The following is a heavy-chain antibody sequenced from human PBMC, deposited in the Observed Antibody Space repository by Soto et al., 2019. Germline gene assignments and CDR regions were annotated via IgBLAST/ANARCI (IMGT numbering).Heavy chain of an antibody. CDR3: ARSTTVTTSYYYYYYYMDV. V-gene: IGHV3-48*01. CDR1: GFTFSTYS. Sequence: GGSLRLSCAASGFTFSTYSMNWVRQAPGKGLEWVSYISSSSTMYYADSVKGRFTISRDNAENSLYLQMNSLRAEDTAVYYCARSTTVTTSYYYYYYYMDVWGKGTTVTVSS. J-gene: IGHJ6*03. D-gene: IGHD4-17*01. CDR2: ISSSSTM.